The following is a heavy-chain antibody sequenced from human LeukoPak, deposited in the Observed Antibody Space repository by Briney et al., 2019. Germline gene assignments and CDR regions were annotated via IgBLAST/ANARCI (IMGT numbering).Heavy chain of an antibody. J-gene: IGHJ5*02. CDR2: IKQDGSEK. CDR3: ARDDCSSISCYHNWFDP. CDR1: GFTFSSYW. V-gene: IGHV3-7*01. Sequence: TGGSLRLSCAASGFTFSSYWMSWVRQAPGKGLEGVANIKQDGSEKYYVDSVKGRLTISRDNAKNSLYLQMNSLRAEDTAVYYCARDDCSSISCYHNWFDPWGQGTLVTVSS. D-gene: IGHD2-2*01.